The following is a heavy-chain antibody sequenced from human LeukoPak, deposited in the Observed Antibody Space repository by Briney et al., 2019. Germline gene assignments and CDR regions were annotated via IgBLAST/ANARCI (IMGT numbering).Heavy chain of an antibody. CDR2: IYISGST. CDR3: ARGTSSGDYCQVDW. J-gene: IGHJ1*01. D-gene: IGHD4-17*01. CDR1: GGFISNYY. Sequence: PSETLSLTCTVSGGFISNYYWSWIRQPAGKGLEWIGRIYISGSTNYNPSLKDRITISIDNSKNQFSLQLNSVTAADTGMYYCARGTSSGDYCQVDWWGQGTQVTVSS. V-gene: IGHV4-4*07.